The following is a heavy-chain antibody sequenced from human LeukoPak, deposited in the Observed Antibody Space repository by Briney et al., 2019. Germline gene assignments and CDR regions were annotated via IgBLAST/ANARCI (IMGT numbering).Heavy chain of an antibody. J-gene: IGHJ4*02. D-gene: IGHD3-22*01. CDR3: ARHKRAYYYDSSGYPDY. Sequence: SETLSLTCNVSGGSISTNSYYWGWIRQPPGKGLEWIGSIFYTGSTYYNPSLKSRVTISVDTSKNQFSLKLTSVTAADTAVYYCARHKRAYYYDSSGYPDYWGQGTLVTVSS. CDR2: IFYTGST. CDR1: GGSISTNSYY. V-gene: IGHV4-39*01.